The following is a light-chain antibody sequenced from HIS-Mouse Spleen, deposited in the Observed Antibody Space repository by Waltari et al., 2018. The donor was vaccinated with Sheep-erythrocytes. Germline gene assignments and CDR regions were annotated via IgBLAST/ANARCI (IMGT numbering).Light chain of an antibody. Sequence: SYELTQPPSVSVSPGQTASITCSGDKLGDKYACWYQQTPGQSPVLVIYQESKRPSGIPERFSGSNSRNTATLTISGTQAMDEADYYCQAWDSSTAVFGGGTKLTVL. CDR3: QAWDSSTAV. V-gene: IGLV3-1*01. J-gene: IGLJ2*01. CDR2: QES. CDR1: KLGDKY.